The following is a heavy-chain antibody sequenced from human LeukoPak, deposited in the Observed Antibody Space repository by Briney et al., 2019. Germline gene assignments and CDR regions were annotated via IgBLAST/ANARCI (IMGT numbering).Heavy chain of an antibody. CDR1: VGTFSSYA. CDR2: IIPILGIP. CDR3: ARELSDIVVVVAATSFDY. J-gene: IGHJ4*02. V-gene: IGHV1-69*04. D-gene: IGHD2-15*01. Sequence: SVKVSCKASVGTFSSYAISRVRQAPGQGLEWMGRIIPILGIPNYAQKFQGRVTITADKSTSTAYMELSSLRSEDTAMYYCARELSDIVVVVAATSFDYWGQRTLVTVSS.